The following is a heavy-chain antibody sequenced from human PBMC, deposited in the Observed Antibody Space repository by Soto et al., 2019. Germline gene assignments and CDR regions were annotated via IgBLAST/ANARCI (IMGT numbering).Heavy chain of an antibody. CDR3: AKAPTYDYYYYMDV. V-gene: IGHV3-23*01. CDR1: GCSFNIYA. J-gene: IGHJ6*03. CDR2: ISAGGGNT. Sequence: HPGGSLRLSWAASGCSFNIYAMKWGRQAPGKGLECVSAISAGGGNTYYADSVKGRFTISRDNSKNTLYLQMNSLRADDTAVYYCAKAPTYDYYYYMDVWGKGTTVTVSS.